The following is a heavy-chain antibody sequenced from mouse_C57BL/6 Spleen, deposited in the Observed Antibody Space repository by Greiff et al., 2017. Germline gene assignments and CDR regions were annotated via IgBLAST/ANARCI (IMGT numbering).Heavy chain of an antibody. CDR3: TRGGNYVFDY. CDR1: GYTFTDYE. J-gene: IGHJ2*01. D-gene: IGHD2-1*01. CDR2: IDPETGGS. Sequence: QVQLQQSGAELVRPGASVTLSCKASGYTFTDYEMHWVKQTPVHGLEWIGAIDPETGGSAYNQKFTGKAILTSDKSSSTAYMELRSLTSVDSAVYYCTRGGNYVFDYWGQGTTLTVSS. V-gene: IGHV1-15*01.